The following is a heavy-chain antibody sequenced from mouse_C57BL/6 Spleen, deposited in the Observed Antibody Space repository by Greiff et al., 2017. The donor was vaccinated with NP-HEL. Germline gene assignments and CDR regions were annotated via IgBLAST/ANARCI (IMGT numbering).Heavy chain of an antibody. CDR3: ANGNHWYFDV. J-gene: IGHJ1*03. D-gene: IGHD2-1*01. CDR2: IYPGDGDT. V-gene: IGHV1-82*01. CDR1: GYAFSSSW. Sequence: VQLQESGPELVKPGASVKISCKASGYAFSSSWMNWVKQRPGKGLEWIGRIYPGDGDTNYNGKFKGKATLTADKSSSTAYMQLSSLTSEDSEVYFCANGNHWYFDVWGTGTTVTVSS.